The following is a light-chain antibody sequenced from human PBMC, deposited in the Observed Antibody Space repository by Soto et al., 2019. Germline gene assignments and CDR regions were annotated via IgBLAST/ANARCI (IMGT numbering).Light chain of an antibody. Sequence: QSVLTQPPSASGTPGQRVTISCSGSSSNIGINSVYWYQQLPGTAPKLLIYTNIQRPSGVPDRFSGSKSGTSGSLAISGLRSEDEADYYCAAWDDSLSGVVFGGGTKLTV. V-gene: IGLV1-47*01. CDR1: SSNIGINS. CDR3: AAWDDSLSGVV. CDR2: TNI. J-gene: IGLJ3*02.